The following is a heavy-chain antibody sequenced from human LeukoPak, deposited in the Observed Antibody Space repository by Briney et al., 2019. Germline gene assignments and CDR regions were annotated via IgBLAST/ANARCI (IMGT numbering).Heavy chain of an antibody. D-gene: IGHD3-10*01. CDR3: AKEKDYHVSGSYDF. V-gene: IGHV3-30*18. Sequence: GRSRRLSCAASGFTFSDYGMHWVRQAPGKGLEWVAVISWDGTAQHYVDSVKGRFTISRDNSKNTLYLQMTGLRAEDTAVYYCAKEKDYHVSGSYDFWGQGTLVTVSS. CDR2: ISWDGTAQ. CDR1: GFTFSDYG. J-gene: IGHJ4*02.